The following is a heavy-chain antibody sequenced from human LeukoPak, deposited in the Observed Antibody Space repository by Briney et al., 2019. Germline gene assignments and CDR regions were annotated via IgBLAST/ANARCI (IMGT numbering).Heavy chain of an antibody. D-gene: IGHD3-16*01. CDR1: GGSISSYY. CDR3: ARDRGGGWFDP. V-gene: IGHV4-59*01. J-gene: IGHJ5*02. Sequence: SETLSLTCTVSGGSISSYYWSWIRQPPGEGLEWIGYIYYSGSTNYNPSLKSRVTISVDTSKNQFSLKLSSVTAADTAVYYCARDRGGGWFDPWGQGTLVTVSS. CDR2: IYYSGST.